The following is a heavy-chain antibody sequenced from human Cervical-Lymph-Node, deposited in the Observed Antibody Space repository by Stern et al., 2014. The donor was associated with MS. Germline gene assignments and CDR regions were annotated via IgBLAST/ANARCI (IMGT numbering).Heavy chain of an antibody. J-gene: IGHJ4*02. CDR3: ARLTYGDYMFDY. CDR1: GFSLSHSRMG. CDR2: IFSNDEK. D-gene: IGHD4-17*01. V-gene: IGHV2-26*01. Sequence: QVTLKESGPVLVKPTETLTLPCTVSGFSLSHSRMGVSWIRQPPGKVLEWLAHIFSNDEKSYSASLRSRLTISKDSSKSQVVLTMTNMDPLDTATYYCARLTYGDYMFDYWGQGTLVTVSS.